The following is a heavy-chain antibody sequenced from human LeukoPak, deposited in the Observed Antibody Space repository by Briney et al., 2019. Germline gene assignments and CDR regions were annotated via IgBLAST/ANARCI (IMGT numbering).Heavy chain of an antibody. CDR2: ISGSGGST. D-gene: IGHD2-2*03. CDR1: GFTFSSYA. V-gene: IGHV3-23*01. CDR3: ATSFGYCSSPSCYSDY. J-gene: IGHJ4*02. Sequence: GGSLRLSCAASGFTFSSYAMGWVRQAPGKGLEWVSAISGSGGSTYYADSVKGRFTISRDNSKNTLYLQMNSLRAEDTAVYYCATSFGYCSSPSCYSDYWGQGTLVTVSS.